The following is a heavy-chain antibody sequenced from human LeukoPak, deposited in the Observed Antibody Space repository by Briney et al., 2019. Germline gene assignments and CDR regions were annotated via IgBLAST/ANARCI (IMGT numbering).Heavy chain of an antibody. V-gene: IGHV3-30-3*01. CDR2: ISYDGSNK. CDR1: GFTFSSYA. Sequence: GRSLRVSCAASGFTFSSYAMHWVRQAPGKGLEWVAVISYDGSNKYYADSVKGRFTISRDNSKNTLYLQMNSLRAEDTAVYYCARDRLVVVVAANPYYYYYGMDVWGQGTTVTVSS. CDR3: ARDRLVVVVAANPYYYYYGMDV. J-gene: IGHJ6*02. D-gene: IGHD2-15*01.